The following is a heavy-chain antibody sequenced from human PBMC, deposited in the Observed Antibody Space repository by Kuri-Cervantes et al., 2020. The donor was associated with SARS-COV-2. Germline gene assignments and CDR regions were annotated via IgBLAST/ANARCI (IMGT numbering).Heavy chain of an antibody. CDR1: GFTFSGSA. CDR3: ARDLISSWSTEPYYYGMDV. V-gene: IGHV3-53*01. D-gene: IGHD6-13*01. CDR2: IYSGGST. J-gene: IGHJ6*02. Sequence: GESLKISCAASGFTFSGSAMHWVRQAPGKGLEWVSVIYSGGSTYYADSVKGRLTISRDNSKNTLYLQMNSLRAEDTAVYYCARDLISSWSTEPYYYGMDVWGQGTMVTVSS.